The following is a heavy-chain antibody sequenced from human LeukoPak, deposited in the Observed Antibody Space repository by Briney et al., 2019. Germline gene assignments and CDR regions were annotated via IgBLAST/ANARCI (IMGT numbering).Heavy chain of an antibody. CDR3: ARDERWLELTFYYYGMDA. CDR2: INPNSGGT. J-gene: IGHJ6*02. D-gene: IGHD1-7*01. V-gene: IGHV1-2*02. Sequence: ASVKVSCKASGGTFSSYAISWVRQAPGQGLEWMGWINPNSGGTNYAQKFQGRVTMTRDTSISTAYMELSRLRSDDTAVYYCARDERWLELTFYYYGMDAWGQGTTVTVSS. CDR1: GGTFSSYA.